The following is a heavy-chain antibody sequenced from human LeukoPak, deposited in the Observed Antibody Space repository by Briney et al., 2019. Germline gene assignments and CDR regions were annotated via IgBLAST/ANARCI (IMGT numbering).Heavy chain of an antibody. D-gene: IGHD5-24*01. CDR2: IYSTTTYI. CDR1: GFTFSSFS. J-gene: IGHJ3*02. CDR3: ARDQFIHAFDI. V-gene: IGHV3-21*01. Sequence: GGSLRLSCAASGFTFSSFSMNWVRQAPGKGLERVSSIYSTTTYIYYADSVKGRFTISRDNAENSLYLQMNSLRAEDTAVYYCARDQFIHAFDIWGQGTMVTVSS.